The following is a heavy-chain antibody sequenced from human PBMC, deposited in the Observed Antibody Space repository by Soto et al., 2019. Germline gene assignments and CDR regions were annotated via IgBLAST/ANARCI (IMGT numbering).Heavy chain of an antibody. Sequence: PSETLSLTCTASGSYIGSSSYYWGWIRQPPGKGLEWIGNIYYRGVTYYNPSLKSRVTISVDTSKNQFSLKLSSVTAADTAVYYCARYFDYLYHFDYWGQGTVVTVSS. V-gene: IGHV4-39*01. CDR2: IYYRGVT. D-gene: IGHD3-9*01. J-gene: IGHJ4*02. CDR1: GSYIGSSSYY. CDR3: ARYFDYLYHFDY.